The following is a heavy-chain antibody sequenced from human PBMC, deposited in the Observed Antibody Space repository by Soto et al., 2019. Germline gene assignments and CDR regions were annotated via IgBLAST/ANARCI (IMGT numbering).Heavy chain of an antibody. CDR2: IIPIFGTA. D-gene: IGHD2-15*01. CDR3: ASRCRGKGGSCFHLDY. V-gene: IGHV1-69*06. Sequence: QVQLVQSGAEVKKPGSSVKVSCKASGGTFSSYAISWVRQAPGQGLKWMGGIIPIFGTANYAQKFQGRVTITADKSTSTAYMELSSLRSEDTAVYYCASRCRGKGGSCFHLDYWGQGTLVTVSS. CDR1: GGTFSSYA. J-gene: IGHJ4*02.